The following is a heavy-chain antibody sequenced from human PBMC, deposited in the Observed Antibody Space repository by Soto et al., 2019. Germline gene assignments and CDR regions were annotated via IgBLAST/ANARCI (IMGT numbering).Heavy chain of an antibody. CDR1: GFTFSNAW. J-gene: IGHJ3*02. D-gene: IGHD2-15*01. V-gene: IGHV3-15*01. CDR2: IKSKTDGGTT. CDR3: TTDPYCIGGSCRGAFDI. Sequence: EVQLVESGGGLVKPGGSLRLPCAASGFTFSNAWMSWVRQAPGKGLEWVGRIKSKTDGGTTDYAAPVKGRFTISRDDSKNTLYLQMNSLKTEDTAVYYCTTDPYCIGGSCRGAFDIWGQGTMVTVSS.